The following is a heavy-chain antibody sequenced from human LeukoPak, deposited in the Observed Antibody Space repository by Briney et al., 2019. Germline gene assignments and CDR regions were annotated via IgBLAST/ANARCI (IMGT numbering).Heavy chain of an antibody. CDR2: INPNSGGT. J-gene: IGHJ4*02. D-gene: IGHD3-22*01. Sequence: ASVEVSCKASGYTFTGYYMHWVRQAPGQGLEWMGWINPNSGGTNYAQKFQGRVTMTRDTSISTAYMELSRLRSDDTAVYYCARAHYYDSSGSFDYWGQGTLVTVSS. CDR1: GYTFTGYY. CDR3: ARAHYYDSSGSFDY. V-gene: IGHV1-2*02.